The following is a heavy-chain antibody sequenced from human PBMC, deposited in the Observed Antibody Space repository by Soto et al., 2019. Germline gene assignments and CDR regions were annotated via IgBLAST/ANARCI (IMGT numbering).Heavy chain of an antibody. CDR3: ASAPRQSIAARLSSPCDDYIWGSYLRNGYYFDY. CDR1: GGYFSGYY. D-gene: IGHD3-16*02. Sequence: QVQLQQWGAGLLKPSETLSLTCAVYGGYFSGYYWSWIRQPPGKGLEWIGEINHSGSTNYNPSLKSRVTISVDASKNQFSLKLSSVPAAATALYYCASAPRQSIAARLSSPCDDYIWGSYLRNGYYFDYWVQGTLVTVSS. J-gene: IGHJ4*02. CDR2: INHSGST. V-gene: IGHV4-34*01.